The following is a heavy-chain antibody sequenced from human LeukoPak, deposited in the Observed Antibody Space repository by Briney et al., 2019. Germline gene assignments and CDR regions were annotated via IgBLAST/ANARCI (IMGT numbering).Heavy chain of an antibody. V-gene: IGHV4-61*02. D-gene: IGHD1-14*01. J-gene: IGHJ4*02. CDR1: CGFNSCGLYL. CDR2: INTSGST. Sequence: TLSLLCTVSCGFNSCGLYLGSSVPRPAAKVLEWIGRINTSGSTNYNPSLKSRVTISVDTSKNQFSLKLSSVTAAGTAVYYCASVSRYSGNQPDYWGQGTLVTVFS. CDR3: ASVSRYSGNQPDY.